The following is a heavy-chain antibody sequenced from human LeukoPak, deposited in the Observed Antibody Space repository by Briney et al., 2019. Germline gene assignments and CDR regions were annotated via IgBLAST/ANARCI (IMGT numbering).Heavy chain of an antibody. J-gene: IGHJ4*02. Sequence: GRSLRLSCAASGLTFSTFGMHWVRQAPGKGLEWVAVISYDGRNSYYADSVKGRFTISRDNSKNTLYLQMNSLKTEDTAVYYCAKDRLVVAPAAMTSNFDFWGQGTLVTVSS. CDR1: GLTFSTFG. CDR2: ISYDGRNS. V-gene: IGHV3-30*18. D-gene: IGHD2-2*01. CDR3: AKDRLVVAPAAMTSNFDF.